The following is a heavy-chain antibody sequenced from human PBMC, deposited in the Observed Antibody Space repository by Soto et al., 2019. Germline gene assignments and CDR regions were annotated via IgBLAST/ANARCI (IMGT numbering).Heavy chain of an antibody. D-gene: IGHD2-15*01. CDR2: ISSDGINK. CDR1: GFTFSNNG. Sequence: QVQLVESGGGAVQPGRSLRLSCAASGFTFSNNGIHWVRQAPGKGLEWVAVISSDGINKYYADSVKGRSTISRDNSKNTLFLQRNSRRVEYTAVYYCAMDLYGGSSRFDYWGQGTLVSVSS. J-gene: IGHJ4*02. V-gene: IGHV3-30*03. CDR3: AMDLYGGSSRFDY.